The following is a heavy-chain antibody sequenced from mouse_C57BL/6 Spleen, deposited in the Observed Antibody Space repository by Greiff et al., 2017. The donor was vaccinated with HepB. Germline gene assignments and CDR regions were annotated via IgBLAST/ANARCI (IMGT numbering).Heavy chain of an antibody. V-gene: IGHV1-82*01. CDR2: IYPGDGDT. J-gene: IGHJ1*03. CDR1: GYAFSSSW. Sequence: QVQLQQSGPELVKPGASVKISCKASGYAFSSSWMNWVKQRPGKGLEWIGRIYPGDGDTNYNGKFKGKATLTADKSSSTAYMQLSSLTSEDSAVYFCARSYYRYDGPSDFDVWGTGTTVTVSS. CDR3: ARSYYRYDGPSDFDV. D-gene: IGHD2-9*01.